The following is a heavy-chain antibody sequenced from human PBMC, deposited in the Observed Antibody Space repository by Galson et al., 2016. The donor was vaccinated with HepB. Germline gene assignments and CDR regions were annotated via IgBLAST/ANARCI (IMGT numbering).Heavy chain of an antibody. D-gene: IGHD4-17*01. Sequence: SLRLSCAASGFTFSKYGMHWVRQAPGKGLVWVSGISSDGSSTYCADSVKGRFTISRDNAKNTLYLQMNSLRTEDTAVYYCARDPSRSMFDYDFDYWGQGTLVTVSS. CDR3: ARDPSRSMFDYDFDY. CDR2: ISSDGSST. V-gene: IGHV3-74*01. CDR1: GFTFSKYG. J-gene: IGHJ4*02.